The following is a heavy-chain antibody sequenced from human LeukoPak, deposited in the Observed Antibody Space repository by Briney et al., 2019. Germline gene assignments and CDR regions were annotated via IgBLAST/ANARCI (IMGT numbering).Heavy chain of an antibody. V-gene: IGHV1-8*01. J-gene: IGHJ4*02. Sequence: GASVKVSCKASGYTFTSYDINWVRQATGQGLEWMGWMNPNSGNTGYAQKFQGRVTMTRNTFISTAYMELSSLRSEDTAVYYCASHPSSGRGFDYWGQGTLVTVSS. CDR3: ASHPSSGRGFDY. CDR1: GYTFTSYD. CDR2: MNPNSGNT. D-gene: IGHD6-19*01.